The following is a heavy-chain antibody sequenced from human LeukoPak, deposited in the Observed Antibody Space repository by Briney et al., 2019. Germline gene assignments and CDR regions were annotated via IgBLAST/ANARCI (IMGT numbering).Heavy chain of an antibody. CDR2: IYYSGST. Sequence: SETLSLTCTVSGGSISSYYRSWIRQPPGKGLEWIGYIYYSGSTNYNPSLKSRVTISVDTSKNQFSLKLSSVTAADTAVYYCARAEDTAMVIDYWGQGTLVTVSS. CDR1: GGSISSYY. J-gene: IGHJ4*02. V-gene: IGHV4-59*01. D-gene: IGHD5-18*01. CDR3: ARAEDTAMVIDY.